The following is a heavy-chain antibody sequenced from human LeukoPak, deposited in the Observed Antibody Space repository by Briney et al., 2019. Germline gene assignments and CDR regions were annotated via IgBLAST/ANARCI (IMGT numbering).Heavy chain of an antibody. CDR1: GGSFSSYA. D-gene: IGHD6-13*01. CDR2: IIPIFGTA. V-gene: IGHV1-69*05. Sequence: SVKVSCKASGGSFSSYAISWVRQAPGQGLEWMGRIIPIFGTANYAQKFQGRVTITTNESTSTAYMELSSLRSEDTAVYYCARVGSSWYNDYWGQGTLVTVSS. J-gene: IGHJ4*02. CDR3: ARVGSSWYNDY.